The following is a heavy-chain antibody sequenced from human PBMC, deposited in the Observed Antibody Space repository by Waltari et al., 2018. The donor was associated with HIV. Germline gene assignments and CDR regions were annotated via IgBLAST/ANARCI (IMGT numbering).Heavy chain of an antibody. J-gene: IGHJ3*02. Sequence: QVQLVQSGAEVKKPGSSVKVSCKASGGTFSSYAISWVRQAPGQGLEWMGRIIPILGIANYAQKFQGRVTITADKSTSTAYMELSSLRSEDTAVYYCAQQLVTHRAFDIWGQGTMVTVSS. CDR3: AQQLVTHRAFDI. CDR2: IIPILGIA. CDR1: GGTFSSYA. V-gene: IGHV1-69*04. D-gene: IGHD6-13*01.